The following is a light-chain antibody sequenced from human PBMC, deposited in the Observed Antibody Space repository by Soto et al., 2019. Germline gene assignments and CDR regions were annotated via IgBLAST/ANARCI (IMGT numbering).Light chain of an antibody. J-gene: IGLJ1*01. CDR3: SSYTSSSTLV. Sequence: QSALTQPASVSGSPGQSITISCTGTSSDVGGYNYVSWYQQHPGKAPKLMIYDASTRPSGVSSRFSGSKSGNTASLTISGLQAEDEADYYCSSYTSSSTLVFGTGTKLTVL. V-gene: IGLV2-14*01. CDR2: DAS. CDR1: SSDVGGYNY.